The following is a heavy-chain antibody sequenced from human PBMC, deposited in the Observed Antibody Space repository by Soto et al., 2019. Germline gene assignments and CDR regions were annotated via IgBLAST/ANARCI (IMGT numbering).Heavy chain of an antibody. J-gene: IGHJ6*03. CDR3: ARVGTHYYYYMDV. D-gene: IGHD3-10*01. CDR1: GFTFSSYA. V-gene: IGHV3-21*01. Sequence: PGGSLRLSCAASGFTFSSYAMSWVRQAPGKGLEWVSAISSSSSNIYYADSVKGRFTISRDNAKNSLYLQMNSLRAEDTAVYYCARVGTHYYYYMDVWGKGTTVTVSS. CDR2: ISSSSSNI.